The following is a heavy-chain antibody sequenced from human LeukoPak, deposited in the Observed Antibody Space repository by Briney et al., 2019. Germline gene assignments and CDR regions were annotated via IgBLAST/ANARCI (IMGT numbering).Heavy chain of an antibody. J-gene: IGHJ6*03. V-gene: IGHV1-69*13. D-gene: IGHD2-15*01. CDR1: GGTFSSYA. CDR3: ASVAMHCSGGSCPRYYYYYYTDV. CDR2: IIPIFGTA. Sequence: ASVKVSCKASGGTFSSYAISWVRQAPGQGLEWMGGIIPIFGTANYAQKFQGRVTITADESTSTAYMELSSLRSEDTAVYYCASVAMHCSGGSCPRYYYYYYTDVWGKGTTVTISS.